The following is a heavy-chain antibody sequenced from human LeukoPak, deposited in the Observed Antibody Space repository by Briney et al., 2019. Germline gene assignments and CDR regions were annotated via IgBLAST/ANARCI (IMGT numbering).Heavy chain of an antibody. V-gene: IGHV3-23*01. CDR1: GFTFSSYA. CDR2: ISGSGGST. CDR3: AKVRQWLATELTVDY. D-gene: IGHD6-19*01. J-gene: IGHJ4*02. Sequence: GGSLRLSCAVSGFTFSSYAMSWVRQAPGKGLEWVSAISGSGGSTYYADSVKGRFTISRDNSKNTLYLQMNSLRAEDTAVYYCAKVRQWLATELTVDYWGQGTLVTVSS.